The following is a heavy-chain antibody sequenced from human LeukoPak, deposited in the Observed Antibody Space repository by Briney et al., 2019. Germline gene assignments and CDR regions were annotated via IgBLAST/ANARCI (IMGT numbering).Heavy chain of an antibody. CDR1: GLTFSNHW. CDR2: IDGDGSGT. Sequence: PGGSLRLSCAASGLTFSNHWMHWVRQAPGKGLVWVSRIDGDGSGTSYADSVKGRFTISRDNAKNTSYLQMDSLRAEDSAVYYCATVFDYWGQGTLVTVYS. D-gene: IGHD4-17*01. V-gene: IGHV3-74*01. J-gene: IGHJ4*02. CDR3: ATVFDY.